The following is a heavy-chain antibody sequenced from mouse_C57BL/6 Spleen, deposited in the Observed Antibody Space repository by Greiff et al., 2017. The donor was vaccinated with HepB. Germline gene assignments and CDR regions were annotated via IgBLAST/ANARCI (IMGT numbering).Heavy chain of an antibody. J-gene: IGHJ4*01. Sequence: QVQLQQPGAELVKPGASVKLSCKASGYTFTSYWMQWVKQRPGQGLEWIGEIDPSDSYTNYNQKFKGKATLTVDTSSSTAYMQLSSLTSEDSAVYYCALRQLRPYYYAMDYWGQGTSVTVSS. CDR1: GYTFTSYW. CDR2: IDPSDSYT. V-gene: IGHV1-50*01. D-gene: IGHD3-2*02. CDR3: ALRQLRPYYYAMDY.